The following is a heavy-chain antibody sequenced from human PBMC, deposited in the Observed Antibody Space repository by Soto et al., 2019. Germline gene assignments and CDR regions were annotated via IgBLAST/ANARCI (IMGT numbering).Heavy chain of an antibody. V-gene: IGHV3-15*01. CDR1: GSRFNNVR. CDR2: INDKTEGETT. Sequence: GGSLRLSCAASGSRFNNVRMSWVRQAPGKGLEWVGRINDKTEGETTDLAASVKGRFTISRDDSKNTAYLQMNSLKTEDTAVYYCARRAYDGYTPSDTFDSWGQGTMVTVSS. CDR3: ARRAYDGYTPSDTFDS. D-gene: IGHD4-17*01. J-gene: IGHJ3*02.